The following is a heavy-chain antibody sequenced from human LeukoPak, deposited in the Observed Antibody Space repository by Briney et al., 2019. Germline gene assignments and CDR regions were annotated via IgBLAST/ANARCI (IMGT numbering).Heavy chain of an antibody. J-gene: IGHJ4*02. D-gene: IGHD2-15*01. CDR2: INPSGGST. V-gene: IGHV1-46*01. CDR1: GYTFTSYY. CDR3: ARDLNASGPLPHTPD. Sequence: GASVKVSCKASGYTFTSYYMHWVRQAPGQGLEWMGIINPSGGSTSYAQKFQGRVTMTRDTSTSTVYIELSSLRSEDTAVYYCARDLNASGPLPHTPDWGQGTLVTVSS.